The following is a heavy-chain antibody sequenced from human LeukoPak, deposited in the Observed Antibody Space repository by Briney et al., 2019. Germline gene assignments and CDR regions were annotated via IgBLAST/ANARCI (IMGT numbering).Heavy chain of an antibody. Sequence: SDPLSLPCSVSGRSISSSSYYWGWLPQPPGKGLEWSGSIYYSGSPYYNPSLKSQLTISVDPSKNQFSLNLSSVPAADTAVYYCARHGYSGYDHMGLFDYWGQGTLVTVSS. V-gene: IGHV4-39*01. J-gene: IGHJ4*02. CDR1: GRSISSSSYY. CDR2: IYYSGSP. D-gene: IGHD5-12*01. CDR3: ARHGYSGYDHMGLFDY.